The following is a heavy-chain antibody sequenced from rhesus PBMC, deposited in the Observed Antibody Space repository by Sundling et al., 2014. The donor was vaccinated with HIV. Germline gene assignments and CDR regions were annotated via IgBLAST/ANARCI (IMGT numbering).Heavy chain of an antibody. CDR2: INPYNGNT. CDR1: GYTFTDYY. J-gene: IGHJ6*01. D-gene: IGHD3-3*01. V-gene: IGHV1S2*01. CDR3: ARPLSENIWTGYYTLGHYGLDS. Sequence: QVQLVQSGTEVKKPGSSVKVSCKASGYTFTDYYMHWVRQAPRQGLEWMGWINPYNGNTKYAQKFQGRVTMTRDTSTSTAYMELSSLRSEDTAVYYCARPLSENIWTGYYTLGHYGLDSVGPKGSSSPSPQ.